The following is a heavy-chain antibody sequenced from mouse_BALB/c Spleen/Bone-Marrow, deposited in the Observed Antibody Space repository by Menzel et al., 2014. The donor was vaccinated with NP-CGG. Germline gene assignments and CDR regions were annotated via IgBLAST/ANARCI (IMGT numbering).Heavy chain of an antibody. CDR1: GFTFSSYT. CDR3: ARPAYYYGSNYAMDY. CDR2: ISSGSGNT. Sequence: EVKLVESGGGLVKPGGSLKLSCAASGFTFSSYTMSWVRQTPEKRLEWVATISSGSGNTYYPDSVKGRFTISRDNAKNNLYLQMSSLRSEDTALYYCARPAYYYGSNYAMDYWGQGTSVTVSS. J-gene: IGHJ4*01. V-gene: IGHV5-9*03. D-gene: IGHD1-1*01.